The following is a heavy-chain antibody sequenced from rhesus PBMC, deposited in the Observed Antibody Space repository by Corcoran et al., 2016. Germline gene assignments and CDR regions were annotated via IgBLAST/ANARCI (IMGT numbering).Heavy chain of an antibody. CDR2: ISGSSGST. CDR3: AREAPANY. V-gene: IGHV4-65*01. D-gene: IGHD2-33*01. J-gene: IGHJ4*01. CDR1: GGSVSSSNW. Sequence: QVQLQESGPGLVKLSETLSLTCAVSGGSVSSSNWWSWTRQPPGKGLGWIGYISGSSGSTYYNPSLKSRVTISTDPSKNQFSLKLSSVTAADTAVYYCAREAPANYWGQGVLVTVSS.